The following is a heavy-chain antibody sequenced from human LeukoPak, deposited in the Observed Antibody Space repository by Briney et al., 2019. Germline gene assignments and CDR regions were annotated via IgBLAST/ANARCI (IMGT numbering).Heavy chain of an antibody. V-gene: IGHV3-30*02. J-gene: IGHJ4*02. Sequence: GGSLRLSCTTSGFIFSDYGMHWLRQAPGKRPEWVTFIRFDGSLQYYADSVKGRFTISRDNSKNTLYLQMNSLRAEDTAVYYCASSGGDYDYWGQGTLVTVSS. CDR2: IRFDGSLQ. CDR1: GFIFSDYG. D-gene: IGHD4-17*01. CDR3: ASSGGDYDY.